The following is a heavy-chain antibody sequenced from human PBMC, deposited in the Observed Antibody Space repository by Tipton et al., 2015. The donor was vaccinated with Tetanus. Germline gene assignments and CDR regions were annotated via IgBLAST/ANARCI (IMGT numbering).Heavy chain of an antibody. V-gene: IGHV4-39*02. J-gene: IGHJ5*02. CDR2: IYFKGDT. CDR3: ARRLYCYWFDP. CDR1: GGSISDKKYY. D-gene: IGHD2-15*01. Sequence: TLSLTCNVSGGSISDKKYYWGWIRQPPGKGLEWIASIYFKGDTYYSPSLKSRVTIDVDTSQNLFSLTLTSATAADTAIYYCARRLYCYWFDPWGQGAQVTVSS.